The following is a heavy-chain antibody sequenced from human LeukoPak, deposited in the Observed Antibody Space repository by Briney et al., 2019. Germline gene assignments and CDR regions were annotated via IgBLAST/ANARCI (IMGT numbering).Heavy chain of an antibody. V-gene: IGHV4-30-2*01. J-gene: IGHJ4*02. CDR2: ILHSGST. CDR3: ARTRDFWSAYFDY. CDR1: GDSITSDTYY. Sequence: PSETLSLTCAASGDSITSDTYYWSWIRQPPGKGLEWIGYILHSGSTYHNPSLKSRVTILVDTSKNQFSLKLSSVTAADTAVYFCARTRDFWSAYFDYWGQGILVTVSS. D-gene: IGHD3-3*01.